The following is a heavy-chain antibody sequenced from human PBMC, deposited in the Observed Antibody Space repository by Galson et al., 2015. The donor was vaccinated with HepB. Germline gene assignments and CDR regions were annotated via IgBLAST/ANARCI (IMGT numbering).Heavy chain of an antibody. D-gene: IGHD3-16*02. CDR2: INAGNGNT. CDR3: ARGPGRRSYRYYFDY. Sequence: SVKVSCKASGYTFTSYDMHWVRQASGQRLEWMGWINAGNGNTKYSQKFQGRVTITRDTSASTAYMELSSLRFEDTAVYYCARGPGRRSYRYYFDYWCQGTLVTGSS. V-gene: IGHV1-3*01. CDR1: GYTFTSYD. J-gene: IGHJ4*02.